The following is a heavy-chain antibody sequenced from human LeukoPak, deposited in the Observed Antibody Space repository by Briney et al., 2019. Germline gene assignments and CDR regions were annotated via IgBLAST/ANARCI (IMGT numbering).Heavy chain of an antibody. CDR1: GFTVSSNY. CDR3: ARPRSSYYYGSGSYYNY. Sequence: PGGSLRLSCAASGFTVSSNYMSWVRQAPGKGLEWVGRIKSKTDGGTTDYAAPVKGRFTISRDDSKNTLYLQMNSLRAEDTAVYYCARPRSSYYYGSGSYYNYWGQGTLVTVSS. CDR2: IKSKTDGGTT. V-gene: IGHV3-15*01. J-gene: IGHJ4*02. D-gene: IGHD3-10*01.